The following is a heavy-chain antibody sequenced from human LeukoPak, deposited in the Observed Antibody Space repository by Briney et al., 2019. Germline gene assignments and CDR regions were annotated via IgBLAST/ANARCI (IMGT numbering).Heavy chain of an antibody. J-gene: IGHJ3*02. Sequence: ASVKVSCKASGYTFTSYYMHWVRQAPGQGLEWMGIINPSGGSTSYAQKFQGRVTMTRDTSTSTVYMELSSLRSEDTAVYYCTRDPGDDAFDIWGQGTMVTVSS. CDR1: GYTFTSYY. CDR2: INPSGGST. D-gene: IGHD1-14*01. CDR3: TRDPGDDAFDI. V-gene: IGHV1-46*01.